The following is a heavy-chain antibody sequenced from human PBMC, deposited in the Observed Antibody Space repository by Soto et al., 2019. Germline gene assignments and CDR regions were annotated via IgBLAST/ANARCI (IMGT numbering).Heavy chain of an antibody. CDR1: GGTFSSYA. Sequence: ASVKVSCKASGGTFSSYATSWVRQAPGQGLEWMGGIIPIFGTANYAQKFQGRVTITADESTSTAYMELSSLRSEDTAVYYCARDGGAGDYYDSSGYYYGWFDPWGQGTLVTVSS. J-gene: IGHJ5*02. V-gene: IGHV1-69*13. CDR2: IIPIFGTA. D-gene: IGHD3-22*01. CDR3: ARDGGAGDYYDSSGYYYGWFDP.